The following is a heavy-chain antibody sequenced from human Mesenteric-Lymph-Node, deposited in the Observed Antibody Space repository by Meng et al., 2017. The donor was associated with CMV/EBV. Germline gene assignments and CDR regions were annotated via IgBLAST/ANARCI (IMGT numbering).Heavy chain of an antibody. CDR2: INHSEST. CDR1: GGSISSYY. Sequence: GSLRPSCTVPGGSISSYYWSWIRQPPGQGLEWIGEINHSESTNYNPSLKSRLTISVEKSKNQFSLKLSSVTAADTGVYYCAVPAANGGGGNTDYWGQGTLVTVSS. V-gene: IGHV4-34*01. CDR3: AVPAANGGGGNTDY. D-gene: IGHD2-2*01. J-gene: IGHJ4*02.